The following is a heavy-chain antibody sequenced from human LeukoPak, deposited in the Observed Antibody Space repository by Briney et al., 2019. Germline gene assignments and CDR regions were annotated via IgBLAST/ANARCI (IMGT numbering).Heavy chain of an antibody. V-gene: IGHV4-31*03. Sequence: SETLSLTCTVSGGSISSGGYYWSWIRQHPGKGLEWIGYIYYSGSTYYNPSLKSRVTISVDTSKNQFSLRLSSVTAADTAVYYCARDRVATRGSYYGMDVWGQGTTVTVSS. CDR2: IYYSGST. CDR3: ARDRVATRGSYYGMDV. J-gene: IGHJ6*02. CDR1: GGSISSGGYY. D-gene: IGHD3-10*01.